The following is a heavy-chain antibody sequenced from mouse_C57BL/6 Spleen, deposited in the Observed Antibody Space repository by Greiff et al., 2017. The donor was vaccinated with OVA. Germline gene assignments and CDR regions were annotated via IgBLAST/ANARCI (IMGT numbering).Heavy chain of an antibody. D-gene: IGHD3-2*02. CDR2: INPSDSDT. V-gene: IGHV1-74*01. CDR3: AIRGSSGYYIDY. CDR1: GYTFTSYW. Sequence: VQLQQPGAELVKPGASVKLSCKASGYTFTSYWMHWVKQRPGQGLEWIGGINPSDSDTNYTQKFKGKATLTVDKSSSTAYMQHSSLTSEEAAVYYYAIRGSSGYYIDYWGQGTTLTVSS. J-gene: IGHJ2*01.